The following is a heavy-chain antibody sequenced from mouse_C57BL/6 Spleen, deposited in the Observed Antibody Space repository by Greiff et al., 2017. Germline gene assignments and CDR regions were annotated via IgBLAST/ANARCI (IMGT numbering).Heavy chain of an antibody. CDR2: INPNNGGT. V-gene: IGHV1-18*01. CDR1: GYTFTDYN. Sequence: VQLQQSGPELVKPGASVKIPCKASGYTFTDYNMDWVKQSHGKSLEWIGDINPNNGGTIYNQKFKGKATLTVDKSSSTAYIELRSLTSEDTAVYYCAREGIYSKSFAYWGQGTLVTVSA. CDR3: AREGIYSKSFAY. D-gene: IGHD2-5*01. J-gene: IGHJ3*01.